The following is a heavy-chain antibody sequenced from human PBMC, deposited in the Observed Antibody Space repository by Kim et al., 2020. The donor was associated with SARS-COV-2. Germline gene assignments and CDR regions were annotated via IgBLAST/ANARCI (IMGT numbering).Heavy chain of an antibody. CDR1: GGSFSGYY. CDR2: INHSGST. Sequence: SETLSLTCAVYGGSFSGYYWSWIRQPPGKGLEWIGEINHSGSTNYNPSLKSRVTISVDTSKNQFSLKLSSVTAADTAVYYCARGPVLRSFDWLLLPHRRGGIDVWGQGTTVTVSS. CDR3: ARGPVLRSFDWLLLPHRRGGIDV. V-gene: IGHV4-34*01. J-gene: IGHJ6*02. D-gene: IGHD3-9*01.